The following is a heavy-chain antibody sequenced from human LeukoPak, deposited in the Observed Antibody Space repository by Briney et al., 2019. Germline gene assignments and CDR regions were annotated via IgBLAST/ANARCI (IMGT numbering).Heavy chain of an antibody. V-gene: IGHV3-66*01. CDR1: GFTVSSNY. Sequence: GGSLRLSCAASGFTVSSNYMSWVRQAPGKGLEWVSVIYSGGSTYYADSVKGRFTISRDNSKNTLYLQMNSLRAEDTAVYYCARAKFDYYDSSGPYYMDVWGKGTTVTISS. D-gene: IGHD3-22*01. CDR2: IYSGGST. CDR3: ARAKFDYYDSSGPYYMDV. J-gene: IGHJ6*03.